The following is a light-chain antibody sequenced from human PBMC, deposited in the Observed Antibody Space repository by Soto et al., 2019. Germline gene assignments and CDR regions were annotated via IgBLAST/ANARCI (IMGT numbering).Light chain of an antibody. CDR3: LQYNSYPPT. J-gene: IGKJ1*01. V-gene: IGKV1-17*01. CDR1: QAIRSD. Sequence: DVQMTQSPSPLSASVGDRVTITCRASQAIRSDLAWFQQKPGTAPKRLIFGVSSLQSGVPSRFSGSGSGTEFSLIISSLQPEDFATYFCLQYNSYPPTFGQGTRVEIK. CDR2: GVS.